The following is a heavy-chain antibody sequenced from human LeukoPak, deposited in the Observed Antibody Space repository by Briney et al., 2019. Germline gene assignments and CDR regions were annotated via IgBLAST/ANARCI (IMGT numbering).Heavy chain of an antibody. CDR3: ARGPEPTADYYYGMDV. V-gene: IGHV1-69*02. CDR1: GGTFSSYT. Sequence: GASLKLSCTLSGGTFSSYTISWVPQAPGQGLEWMVRIIPILGIANSAQKFQGRVTITADKSTSTAYMELSSLRSEDTAVYYCARGPEPTADYYYGMDVWGQGTTVTVSS. CDR2: IIPILGIA. J-gene: IGHJ6*02.